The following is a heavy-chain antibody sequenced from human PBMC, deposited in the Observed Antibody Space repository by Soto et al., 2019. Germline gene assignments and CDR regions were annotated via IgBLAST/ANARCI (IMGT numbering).Heavy chain of an antibody. CDR3: ARLYYYGSGSYRDI. J-gene: IGHJ3*02. D-gene: IGHD3-10*01. Sequence: QLQLQESGPGLVKPSETLSLTCTVSGGSISSSSYYWGWIRQPPGKGLEWIGSIYYSGSTYYNPSLTSGVTMSVDTSKNQFSLKLSSVTAADTAVYYCARLYYYGSGSYRDIWGQGTMVTVSS. V-gene: IGHV4-39*01. CDR1: GGSISSSSYY. CDR2: IYYSGST.